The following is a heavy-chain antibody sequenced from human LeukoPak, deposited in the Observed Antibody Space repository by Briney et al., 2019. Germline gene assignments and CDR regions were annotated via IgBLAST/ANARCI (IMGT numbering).Heavy chain of an antibody. CDR3: ATGLSLSSGYYY. J-gene: IGHJ3*01. V-gene: IGHV1-24*01. Sequence: ASVTVSCKVSGYTLTELSMHWVRQAPGKGLEWMGGFDPEDGETIYAQKFQGRVTMTEDTSTDTAYMELSSLRSEDTAVYYCATGLSLSSGYYYWGQGTMVTVSS. CDR1: GYTLTELS. D-gene: IGHD3-22*01. CDR2: FDPEDGET.